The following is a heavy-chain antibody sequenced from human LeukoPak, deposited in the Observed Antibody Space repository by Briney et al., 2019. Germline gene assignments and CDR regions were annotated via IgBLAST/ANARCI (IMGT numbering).Heavy chain of an antibody. CDR3: AREIAFSAPWRGALDI. J-gene: IGHJ3*02. D-gene: IGHD2-21*01. CDR2: ISGRGDVT. Sequence: GGSLRLSCVASGFTFSGYAMHCVRQAPGKGLEYVSAISGRGDVTSYANSLKGRFTISRDNSKNTLFLQMDSLRADDLAVYYCAREIAFSAPWRGALDIWGQGTMVIVSS. V-gene: IGHV3-64*01. CDR1: GFTFSGYA.